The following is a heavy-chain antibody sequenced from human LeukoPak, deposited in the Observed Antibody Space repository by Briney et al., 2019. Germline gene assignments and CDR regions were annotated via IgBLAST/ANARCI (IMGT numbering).Heavy chain of an antibody. V-gene: IGHV1-18*01. Sequence: GASVKVSCKASGGTFSSYAISWVRRAPGQGLEWMGWISAYNGNTNYAQKLQGRVTMTTDTSTSTAYMELRSLRSDDTAVYYCARSPRPIVVAIDYWGQGTLVTVSS. CDR1: GGTFSSYA. CDR3: ARSPRPIVVAIDY. CDR2: ISAYNGNT. D-gene: IGHD3-22*01. J-gene: IGHJ4*02.